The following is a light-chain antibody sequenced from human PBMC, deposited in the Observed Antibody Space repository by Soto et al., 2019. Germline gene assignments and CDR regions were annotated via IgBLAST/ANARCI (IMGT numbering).Light chain of an antibody. Sequence: EVVMTQSPDTLSVSPGERATLSCRASQSVSSNLAWYQQKPGQAPRLLIYGASTRATGIPARFSGSGSGTEFTLTISSLQSEDFAVYYCQQYGSSPQTFGQGTKVEIK. CDR2: GAS. CDR3: QQYGSSPQT. J-gene: IGKJ1*01. V-gene: IGKV3-15*01. CDR1: QSVSSN.